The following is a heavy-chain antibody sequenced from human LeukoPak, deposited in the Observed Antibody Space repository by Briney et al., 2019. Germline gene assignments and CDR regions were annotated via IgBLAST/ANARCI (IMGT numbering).Heavy chain of an antibody. J-gene: IGHJ4*02. V-gene: IGHV4-59*08. CDR3: ARHRGWSYFDY. Sequence: SETLSLTRTVSGGSISSYYWSWIRQPPGKGLEWIGYIYYSGSTNYNPSLKSRVTISVDTSKNQFSLRLTSVTAADTAVYFCARHRGWSYFDYWGQGTLVTVSS. D-gene: IGHD6-19*01. CDR2: IYYSGST. CDR1: GGSISSYY.